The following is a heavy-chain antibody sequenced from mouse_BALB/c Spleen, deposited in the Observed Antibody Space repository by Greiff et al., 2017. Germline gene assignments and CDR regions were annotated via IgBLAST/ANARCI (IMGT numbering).Heavy chain of an antibody. J-gene: IGHJ3*01. V-gene: IGHV2-9*02. CDR3: AREGRVRLPWFAY. Sequence: QVQLQQSGPGLVAPSQSLSITCTVSGFSLTSYGVHWVRQPPGKGLEWLGVIWAGGSTNYNSALMSRLSISKDNSKSQVFLKMNSLQTDDTAMYYCAREGRVRLPWFAYWGQGTLVTVSA. D-gene: IGHD1-2*01. CDR1: GFSLTSYG. CDR2: IWAGGST.